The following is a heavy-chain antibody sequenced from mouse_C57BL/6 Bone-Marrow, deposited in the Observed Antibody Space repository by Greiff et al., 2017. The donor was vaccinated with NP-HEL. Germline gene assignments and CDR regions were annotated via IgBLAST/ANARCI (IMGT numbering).Heavy chain of an antibody. CDR3: ARRGY. V-gene: IGHV1-59*01. CDR2: IDPSDSYT. Sequence: QVQLQQPGAELVRPGTSVKLSCKASGYTFTSYWMHWVKQRPGQGLEWIGAIDPSDSYTNYNQKFKGKATLTVDTSSSTAYMQLSSLTSEDSAVYYCARRGYWGQGTTLTVSS. CDR1: GYTFTSYW. J-gene: IGHJ2*01.